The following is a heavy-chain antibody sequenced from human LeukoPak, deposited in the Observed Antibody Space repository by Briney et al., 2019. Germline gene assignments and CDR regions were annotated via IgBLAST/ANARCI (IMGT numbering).Heavy chain of an antibody. Sequence: PSETLSLTCTVSGGSINNYYWSWIRQPAGKGLEWIGRIYTSGSTNYNPSLKSRVTMSVDTSKNQFSLSLNSVAAADTAVYYCARGISSTWYPYFDYWGRGTLVTVSS. D-gene: IGHD6-13*01. J-gene: IGHJ4*02. CDR3: ARGISSTWYPYFDY. CDR1: GGSINNYY. CDR2: IYTSGST. V-gene: IGHV4-4*07.